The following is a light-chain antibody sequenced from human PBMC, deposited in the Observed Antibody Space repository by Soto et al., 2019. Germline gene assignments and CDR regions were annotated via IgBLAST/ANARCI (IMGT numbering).Light chain of an antibody. CDR3: AAWDDSMSGYV. V-gene: IGLV1-40*01. CDR1: SSNIGADYD. CDR2: GHS. Sequence: QSVLTQPPSVSGAPGQRVTISCTGSSSNIGADYDIHWYQHLPGTAPKLLLYGHSNRPSGVPDRFSGSKSGTSASLAISGLRSEDEADYYCAAWDDSMSGYVFGTGTKVTVL. J-gene: IGLJ1*01.